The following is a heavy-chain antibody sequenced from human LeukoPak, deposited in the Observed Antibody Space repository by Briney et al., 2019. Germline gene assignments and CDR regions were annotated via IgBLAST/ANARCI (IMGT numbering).Heavy chain of an antibody. V-gene: IGHV4-4*07. CDR3: ARDSGSSSWYDGRGYYYMDV. J-gene: IGHJ6*03. Sequence: SETLSLTCTVSGGSISSYYWSWIRQPAGMGLEWIGRIYTSGSTNYNPSLKSRVTMSVDTSKNQFSLKLSSVTAADTAVYYCARDSGSSSWYDGRGYYYMDVWGKGTTVTISS. CDR1: GGSISSYY. D-gene: IGHD6-13*01. CDR2: IYTSGST.